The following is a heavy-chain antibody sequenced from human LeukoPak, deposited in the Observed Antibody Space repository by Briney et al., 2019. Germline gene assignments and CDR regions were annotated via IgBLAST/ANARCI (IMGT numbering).Heavy chain of an antibody. Sequence: GGSLRLSCAASEFTFSSYAMQWVRQAPGKGLEWVAVISYDGSNKFYADSVKGRFTISRDNSKNTLYLQVNSLRPEDTAVYYCAKNLPAAAGRGFDYWGQGTLVTVSS. CDR2: ISYDGSNK. V-gene: IGHV3-30*01. CDR3: AKNLPAAAGRGFDY. J-gene: IGHJ4*02. D-gene: IGHD6-13*01. CDR1: EFTFSSYA.